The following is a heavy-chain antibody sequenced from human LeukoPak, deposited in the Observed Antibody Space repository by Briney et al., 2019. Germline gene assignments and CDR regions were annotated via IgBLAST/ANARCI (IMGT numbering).Heavy chain of an antibody. CDR2: IWYDGSNK. CDR1: GFTFSSYG. J-gene: IGHJ1*01. V-gene: IGHV3-33*06. CDR3: AKDRTAAAGTLHYFQH. D-gene: IGHD6-13*01. Sequence: GGSLRLSCAASGFTFSSYGMHWVRQAPGKGLEWVAVIWYDGSNKYYADSVKGRFTISRDNSKNTLYLQMNSLRAEDTAVYYCAKDRTAAAGTLHYFQHWGQGTLVTVSS.